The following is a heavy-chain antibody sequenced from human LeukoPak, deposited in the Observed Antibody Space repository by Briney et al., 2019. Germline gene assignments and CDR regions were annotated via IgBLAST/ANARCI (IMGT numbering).Heavy chain of an antibody. CDR3: ARDRRVGATGDY. D-gene: IGHD1-26*01. J-gene: IGHJ4*02. CDR2: ISAYNGNT. Sequence: ASVKASCKASGYTFTSYGISWVRQAPGQGLEWMGWISAYNGNTNYAQKLQGRVTMTTDTSTGTAYMELRSLRSDDTAVYYCARDRRVGATGDYWGQGTLVTVSS. V-gene: IGHV1-18*01. CDR1: GYTFTSYG.